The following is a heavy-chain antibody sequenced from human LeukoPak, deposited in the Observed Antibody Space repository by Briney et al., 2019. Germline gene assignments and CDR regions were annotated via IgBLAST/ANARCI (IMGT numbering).Heavy chain of an antibody. CDR1: GFTLSSYE. V-gene: IGHV3-48*03. Sequence: GSLRLSCAASGFTLSSYEMNWVRQAPGKGLEWVSYISSSGSTIYYADSVKGRFTISRDNAKNSLYLQMNSLRAEDTAVYYCASRLRYFTHWGQGTLVTVSS. CDR3: ASRLRYFTH. D-gene: IGHD3-9*01. J-gene: IGHJ4*02. CDR2: ISSSGSTI.